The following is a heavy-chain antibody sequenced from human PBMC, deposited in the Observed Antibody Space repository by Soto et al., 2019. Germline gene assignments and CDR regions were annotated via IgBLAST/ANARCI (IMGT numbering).Heavy chain of an antibody. CDR2: ISGSGGST. CDR3: AKPGGGYCSGGSCPWYFDL. Sequence: EVQLLESGGGLVQPGGSLRLSCAASGFTISSYAMSRVRQAPGKGLEWVSAISGSGGSTYYADSVKGRFTISRDNSKNTLYLQMNSRRAEDTALYYCAKPGGGYCSGGSCPWYFDLWGRGTLVTVSS. V-gene: IGHV3-23*01. CDR1: GFTISSYA. D-gene: IGHD2-15*01. J-gene: IGHJ2*01.